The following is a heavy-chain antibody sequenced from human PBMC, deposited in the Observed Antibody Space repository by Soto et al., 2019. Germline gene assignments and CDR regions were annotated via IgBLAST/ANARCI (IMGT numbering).Heavy chain of an antibody. CDR3: AKERGGRDCSVTSCGLFHYGMDV. V-gene: IGHV4-39*02. J-gene: IGHJ6*02. CDR2: FYDGNT. CDR1: GGSITRRSSY. Sequence: SETLSLTCIVSGGSITRRSSYWAWIRQPPGKGLEWVGTFYDGNTYHNPSLRSRITIAVDTSKNQFSLKLNSVAAADTAFYYCAKERGGRDCSVTSCGLFHYGMDVWGQGTPVTVSS. D-gene: IGHD2-2*01.